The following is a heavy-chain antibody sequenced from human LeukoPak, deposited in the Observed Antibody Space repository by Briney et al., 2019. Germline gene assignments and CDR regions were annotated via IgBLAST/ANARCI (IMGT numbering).Heavy chain of an antibody. D-gene: IGHD6-19*01. CDR2: LNSSGGYT. Sequence: ASVKVSCKASGYIFSSYYMHWVRQAPGQGLERMGTLNSSGGYTTYAQKFQGRVTMTRDTSTSTVYMEVSSLRSEDTALYYCARERPSSGFFDYWGQGSPVTVSS. CDR3: ARERPSSGFFDY. J-gene: IGHJ4*02. CDR1: GYIFSSYY. V-gene: IGHV1-46*01.